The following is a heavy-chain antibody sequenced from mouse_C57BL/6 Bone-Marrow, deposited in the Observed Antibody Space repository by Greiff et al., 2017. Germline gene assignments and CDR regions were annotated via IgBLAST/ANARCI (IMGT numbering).Heavy chain of an antibody. J-gene: IGHJ3*01. Sequence: QVQLQQPGAELVRPGSSVKLSCKASGYTFTSYWMHWVKQRPIQGLEWIGNIDPSDSETHYNQKFKDKATLTGDKSSSTAYMQLSSLTSEDSAVYYCAGYGNGGFAYWGQGTLVTVSA. CDR2: IDPSDSET. V-gene: IGHV1-52*01. D-gene: IGHD2-1*01. CDR3: AGYGNGGFAY. CDR1: GYTFTSYW.